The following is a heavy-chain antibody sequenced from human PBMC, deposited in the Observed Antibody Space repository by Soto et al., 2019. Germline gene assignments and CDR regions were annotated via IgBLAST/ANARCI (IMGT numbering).Heavy chain of an antibody. V-gene: IGHV4-30-4*01. D-gene: IGHD3-16*01. Sequence: SETLSLTCTVSGGSISSGDYYWSWIRQPPGKGLEWIGYIYYSGSTYYNPSLKSRVTISVDTSKNQFSLKLSSVTAADTAVYYCASSDPNRIPEGGGAHDYWGQGTLVTVSS. J-gene: IGHJ4*02. CDR3: ASSDPNRIPEGGGAHDY. CDR2: IYYSGST. CDR1: GGSISSGDYY.